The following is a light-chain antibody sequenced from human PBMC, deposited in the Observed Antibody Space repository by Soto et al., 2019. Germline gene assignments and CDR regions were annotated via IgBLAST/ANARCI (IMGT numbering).Light chain of an antibody. J-gene: IGKJ1*01. CDR3: QQYNSYPWT. V-gene: IGKV3-20*01. CDR1: QSVSNNY. Sequence: VLTQSPGTLSLSPGERATLSCRASQSVSNNYLAWYQQKPGQAPRLLIYGASNRATGIPDRFSGSGSGTDFTLTISSLQPDDFATYYCQQYNSYPWTFGQGTKVDI. CDR2: GAS.